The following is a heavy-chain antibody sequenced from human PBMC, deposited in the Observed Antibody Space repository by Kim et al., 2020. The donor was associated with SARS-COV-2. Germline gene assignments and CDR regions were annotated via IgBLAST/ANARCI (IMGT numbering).Heavy chain of an antibody. CDR2: IHSRGCT. CDR3: ARGPLRSGDAY. J-gene: IGHJ1*01. D-gene: IGHD2-15*01. CDR1: GVSISDNY. Sequence: SETLSLTCTVSGVSISDNYWTWIRQPAGKGLEWIGRIHSRGCTNYNPSLNRRVTMSIDTSKNQFSLKLTSVTAADTAVYYCARGPLRSGDAYWGQGTLVT. V-gene: IGHV4-4*07.